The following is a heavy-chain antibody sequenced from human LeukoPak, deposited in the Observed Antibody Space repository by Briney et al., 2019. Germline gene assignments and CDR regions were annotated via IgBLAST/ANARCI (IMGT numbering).Heavy chain of an antibody. CDR1: GFTFSNYG. CDR2: ISAYNGKT. J-gene: IGHJ4*02. D-gene: IGHD6-25*01. CDR3: ANAPPGGPCDY. Sequence: PSVKVSCKASGFTFSNYGFVWVRQAPGHGLEWMAYISAYNGKTEYAPNFEGRVTLTTDTSTTTAYMELRSLRSDDTAVYYCANAPPGGPCDYWGQGSLVTVSS. V-gene: IGHV1-18*01.